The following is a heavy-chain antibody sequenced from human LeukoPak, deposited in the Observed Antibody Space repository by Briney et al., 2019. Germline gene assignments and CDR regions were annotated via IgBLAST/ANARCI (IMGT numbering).Heavy chain of an antibody. V-gene: IGHV3-23*01. J-gene: IGHJ4*02. CDR3: AKIRGYSYGYGDY. CDR1: GFTFRTYA. CDR2: ISDSGGST. D-gene: IGHD5-18*01. Sequence: GGSLRLSCAASGFTFRTYAMSWVRQAPGKGLEWVSDISDSGGSTHSADSLKGRFTISRENSKNTLYLQMSSLRAEDTAVYFCAKIRGYSYGYGDYWGQGTLVTVSS.